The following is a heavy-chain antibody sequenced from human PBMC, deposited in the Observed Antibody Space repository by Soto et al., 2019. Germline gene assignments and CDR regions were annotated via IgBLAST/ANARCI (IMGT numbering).Heavy chain of an antibody. V-gene: IGHV3-11*03. CDR3: ATGQQVRMADI. CDR1: GFTVSAYY. J-gene: IGHJ3*02. CDR2: ISGDSRFT. Sequence: QVQLLESGGGLVKPGGSLRLSCAASGFTVSAYYMAWIRQAPGKGLEWLSYISGDSRFTNPADTVSGRFTISRDNAKNSLYLQMNNLRAEDTAVYFCATGQQVRMADIWGQGTMVTVSS. D-gene: IGHD6-13*01.